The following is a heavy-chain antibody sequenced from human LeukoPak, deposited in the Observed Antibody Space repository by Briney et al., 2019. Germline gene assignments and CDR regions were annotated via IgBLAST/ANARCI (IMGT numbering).Heavy chain of an antibody. CDR1: GGSISSSSYY. V-gene: IGHV4-39*01. CDR3: ARQRYCSSTSCYRNAEYFQH. D-gene: IGHD2-2*02. CDR2: IYYSGST. J-gene: IGHJ1*01. Sequence: ETLSLTCTVSGGSISSSSYYWGWIRQHPGKGLEWIGSIYYSGSTYYNPSLKSRVTISVDTSKNQFSLKLSSVTAADTAVYYCARQRYCSSTSCYRNAEYFQHWGQGTLVTVSS.